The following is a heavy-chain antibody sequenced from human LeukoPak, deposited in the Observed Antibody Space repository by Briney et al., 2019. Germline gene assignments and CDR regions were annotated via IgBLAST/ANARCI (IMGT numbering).Heavy chain of an antibody. CDR2: INRDGSER. CDR1: GFTFSNYW. Sequence: GGSLRLSCAASGFTFSNYWMTWVRQAPGKGLEWVANINRDGSERYYVDSVKGRFTISRDDAKNSLYLQMNSLRAEDTAVYYCAREPHYYDSSGTDYWGQGTLVTVSS. V-gene: IGHV3-7*03. CDR3: AREPHYYDSSGTDY. D-gene: IGHD3-22*01. J-gene: IGHJ4*02.